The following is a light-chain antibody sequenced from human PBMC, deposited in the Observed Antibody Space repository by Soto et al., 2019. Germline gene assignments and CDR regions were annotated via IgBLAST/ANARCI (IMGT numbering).Light chain of an antibody. V-gene: IGKV3-11*01. CDR3: HQRGNWPPYT. CDR2: DAS. Sequence: EIVLTQSPATLSLSPGERATLSCRASQSVSNYLAWYQQKPGQAPRLLIYDASNRATGIPARFSGSGYGTDFTLTISSLEPEDFAVYYCHQRGNWPPYTFGQGTKLEI. J-gene: IGKJ2*01. CDR1: QSVSNY.